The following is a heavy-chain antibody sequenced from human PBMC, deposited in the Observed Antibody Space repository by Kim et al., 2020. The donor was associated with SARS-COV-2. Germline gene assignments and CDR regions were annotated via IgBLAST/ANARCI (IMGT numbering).Heavy chain of an antibody. CDR2: VSGGAVNK. D-gene: IGHD3-9*01. CDR3: AKTVILDGYYYCYYYA. V-gene: IGHV3-23*01. Sequence: GGSLRLSCVASGFTFDTYAMSWVRQAPGKGLEWVSVVSGGAVNKFYAYAVRGRFTISRDNSKNKLYLQMKIMREEDTDIYDCAKTVILDGYYYCYYYA. J-gene: IGHJ6*01. CDR1: GFTFDTYA.